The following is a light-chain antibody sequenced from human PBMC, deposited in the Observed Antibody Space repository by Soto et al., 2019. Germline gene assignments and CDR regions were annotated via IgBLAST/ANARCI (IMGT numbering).Light chain of an antibody. Sequence: DIQLTQSPSSLSSSVGDRVTSTCRSSQTVISYLNWYQQKPGQAPKLLIYATTHLQSGVPSRFSGSGSGTEFTLTISSLHPEDFATYFCQQNYNTPPYTFGQGTK. J-gene: IGKJ2*01. CDR2: ATT. CDR1: QTVISY. V-gene: IGKV1-39*01. CDR3: QQNYNTPPYT.